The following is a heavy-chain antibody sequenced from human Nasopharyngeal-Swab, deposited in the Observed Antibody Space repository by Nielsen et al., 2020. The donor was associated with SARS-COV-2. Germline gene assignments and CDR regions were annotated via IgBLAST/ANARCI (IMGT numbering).Heavy chain of an antibody. J-gene: IGHJ4*02. CDR1: GGTFSSYA. V-gene: IGHV1-69*13. CDR2: IIPIFGTA. Sequence: SVQVSCKASGGTFSSYAIIWVRQAPGQGLEWMGGIIPIFGTANYAQKFQGRVTIAADESTSTAYMELSSLRSEDTAVYYCAELNGDYDYWGQGTLVTVSS. CDR3: AELNGDYDY. D-gene: IGHD4-17*01.